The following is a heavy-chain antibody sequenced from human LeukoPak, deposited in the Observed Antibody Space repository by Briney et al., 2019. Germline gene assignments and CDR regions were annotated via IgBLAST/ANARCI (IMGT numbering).Heavy chain of an antibody. CDR3: ASLPLPYYYDSSGYYG. V-gene: IGHV4-31*03. D-gene: IGHD3-22*01. J-gene: IGHJ4*02. CDR1: GGSISSGGYY. Sequence: PSQTLSLTCTVSGGSISSGGYYWSWIRQHPGEGLEWIGYIYYSGSTYYNPSLKSRVTISVDTSKNQFSLKLSSVTAADTAVYYCASLPLPYYYDSSGYYGWGQGTLVTVSS. CDR2: IYYSGST.